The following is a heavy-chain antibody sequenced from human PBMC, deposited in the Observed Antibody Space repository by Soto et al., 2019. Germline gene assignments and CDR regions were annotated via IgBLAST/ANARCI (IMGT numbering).Heavy chain of an antibody. CDR3: ARDIGSYAYGEGY. Sequence: QVQLQESGPGLVKPSETLSLTCSVSGGSINSYWWSWIRQPAGKGLEWIGRVYSSGTTDYNSSLNSRATMSVATSKNQFSLKLSSVTAADTAVYYCARDIGSYAYGEGYWGQGIQVTVSS. J-gene: IGHJ4*02. CDR2: VYSSGTT. D-gene: IGHD3-10*01. CDR1: GGSINSYW. V-gene: IGHV4-4*07.